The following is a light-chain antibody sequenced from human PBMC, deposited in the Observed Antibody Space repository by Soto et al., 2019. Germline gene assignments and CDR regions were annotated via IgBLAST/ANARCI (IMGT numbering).Light chain of an antibody. Sequence: ETVMTQSPGTLSVSLGERATLSCRASQSVSIHLAWYQQKPGQAPRLLIYDTSTRATGIPARFSGSGSGTEFTLTISSLQSEDFAAYYCQQYNNLPPNTFGQGTRLEIK. J-gene: IGKJ5*01. CDR2: DTS. V-gene: IGKV3-15*01. CDR3: QQYNNLPPNT. CDR1: QSVSIH.